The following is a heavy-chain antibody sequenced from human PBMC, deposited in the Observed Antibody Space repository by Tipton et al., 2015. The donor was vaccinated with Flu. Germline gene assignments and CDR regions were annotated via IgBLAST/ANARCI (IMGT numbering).Heavy chain of an antibody. D-gene: IGHD2-15*01. CDR3: ATRIVVARGNWFDP. V-gene: IGHV4-4*02. Sequence: GLVKPSGTLSLSCIMSGGSLSSGNWWSWVRQSPGKGLEWIGEVYYSGTIDYNPSLKSRVTISVDKIMNQLSLRLTSVTAADTAVYYCATRIVVARGNWFDPWGQGTLVTVSS. J-gene: IGHJ5*02. CDR1: GGSLSSGNW. CDR2: VYYSGTI.